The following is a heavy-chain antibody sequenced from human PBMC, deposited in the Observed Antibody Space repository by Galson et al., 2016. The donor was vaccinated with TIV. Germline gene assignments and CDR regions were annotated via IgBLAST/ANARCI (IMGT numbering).Heavy chain of an antibody. CDR1: GYTFSTFG. Sequence: SVKVSCTASGYTFSTFGISWVRQAPGQGLEWMGWISGYNGNPNYPQTFQGRVTMTTDTSTSTAYVQLRSLRSDDTAGYFCTRDCGSYQHRTDPYYYYALDVWGQGTTVTVSS. CDR3: TRDCGSYQHRTDPYYYYALDV. V-gene: IGHV1-18*01. D-gene: IGHD2-21*01. J-gene: IGHJ6*02. CDR2: ISGYNGNP.